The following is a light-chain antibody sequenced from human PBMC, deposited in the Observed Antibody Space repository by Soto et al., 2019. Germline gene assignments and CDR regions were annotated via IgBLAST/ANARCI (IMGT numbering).Light chain of an antibody. J-gene: IGKJ2*01. V-gene: IGKV3-20*01. CDR3: QQYGSSPPYT. CDR2: GAS. Sequence: EIVLTQSPGTLSLSPVERATLSCRASQSVSNIYLAWYQQKPGQAPRLFIYGASSRATGLPDRFIGSGSGTDFTLTISSLEPEDVAVYYCQQYGSSPPYTFGQGTKLEIK. CDR1: QSVSNIY.